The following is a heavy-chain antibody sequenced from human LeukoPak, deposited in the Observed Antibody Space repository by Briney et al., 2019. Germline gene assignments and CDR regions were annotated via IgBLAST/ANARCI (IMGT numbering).Heavy chain of an antibody. CDR3: AAENGNFWIGYHYFED. Sequence: PSETLSLSCTVSGGSIGSSSYYWGWIRQSPGKDLEWIGTIYFDGNTFYNPSLKSRVTISVDMSESQFSLKLSSVTAADTAIYYCAAENGNFWIGYHYFEDWGQGTLVSVSS. CDR2: IYFDGNT. D-gene: IGHD3-3*01. CDR1: GGSIGSSSYY. V-gene: IGHV4-39*01. J-gene: IGHJ4*02.